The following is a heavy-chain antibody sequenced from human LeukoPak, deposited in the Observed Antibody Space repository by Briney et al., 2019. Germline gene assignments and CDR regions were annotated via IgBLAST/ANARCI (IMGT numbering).Heavy chain of an antibody. D-gene: IGHD6-13*01. CDR3: AKDYSSSWWGGFDY. CDR1: GFTFSSYG. CDR2: IWYGGSNK. Sequence: PGGSLRLSCAASGFTFSSYGMHWVRQAPGKGLEWVAVIWYGGSNKYYADSVKGRFTISGDNSKNTLYLQMNSLRAEDTAVYYCAKDYSSSWWGGFDYWGQGTLVTVSS. V-gene: IGHV3-30*02. J-gene: IGHJ4*02.